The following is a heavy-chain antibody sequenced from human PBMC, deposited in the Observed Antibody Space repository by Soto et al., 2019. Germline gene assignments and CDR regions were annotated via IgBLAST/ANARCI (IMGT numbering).Heavy chain of an antibody. D-gene: IGHD1-7*01. J-gene: IGHJ4*02. CDR2: IYYSGST. CDR1: GGSVSSGSYY. V-gene: IGHV4-61*01. CDR3: ASGTISGYYFDY. Sequence: LSLTCTVSGGSVSSGSYYWIWIRQPPGKVLEWIGYIYYSGSTNYNPSLKSRVTISVDTSKNQFSLKLSSVTAADTAVYYCASGTISGYYFDYWGRGTLVAVCS.